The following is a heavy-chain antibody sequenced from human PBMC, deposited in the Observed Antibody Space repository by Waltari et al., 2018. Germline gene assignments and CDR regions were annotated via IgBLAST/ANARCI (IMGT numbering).Heavy chain of an antibody. CDR3: AKDWRWEQLVYGFNI. V-gene: IGHV3-30*18. D-gene: IGHD3-3*01. J-gene: IGHJ3*02. CDR1: GFSFSNYG. CDR2: ISYDGANK. Sequence: QEQVVESGGGVVQPGGSLRLSCAASGFSFSNYGMHGVRQAPGKGLEWVATISYDGANKYHADSVKGRFTISRDNSKNTLYLQMNSLRAEETAVYYCAKDWRWEQLVYGFNIWGQGTMVTVSS.